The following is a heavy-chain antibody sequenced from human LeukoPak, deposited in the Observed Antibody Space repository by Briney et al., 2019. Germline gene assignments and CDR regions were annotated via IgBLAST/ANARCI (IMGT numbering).Heavy chain of an antibody. CDR2: ISAYNGKT. CDR3: ASDGPEYGDYINFDY. J-gene: IGHJ4*02. D-gene: IGHD4-17*01. Sequence: VASVKVSCKASGGTFSSYAISWVRQAPGQGLESMGWISAYNGKTNYAQKFQGRVTMTTDTATNTAYMELRSLRSDDTAVYYCASDGPEYGDYINFDYWGQGTLVTVSS. V-gene: IGHV1-18*01. CDR1: GGTFSSYA.